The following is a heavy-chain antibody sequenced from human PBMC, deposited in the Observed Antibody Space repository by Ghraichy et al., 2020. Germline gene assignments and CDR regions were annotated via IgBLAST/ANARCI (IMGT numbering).Heavy chain of an antibody. CDR1: GFTFDDYA. CDR3: AKAFSKCSSSDYHPENYAMDV. J-gene: IGHJ6*02. D-gene: IGHD2-2*01. V-gene: IGHV3-43D*04. Sequence: GGSLRLSCATSGFTFDDYAMSWVRQAPGKGLEWVSLISWDGGDTYYADSVKGRFTISRDNSKSSLYLQMNSLRPEDTALYYCAKAFSKCSSSDYHPENYAMDVWGQGTTVTVS. CDR2: ISWDGGDT.